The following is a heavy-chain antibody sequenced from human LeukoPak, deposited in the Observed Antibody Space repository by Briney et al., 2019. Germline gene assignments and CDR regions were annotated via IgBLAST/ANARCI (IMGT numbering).Heavy chain of an antibody. V-gene: IGHV3-23*01. J-gene: IGHJ4*02. D-gene: IGHD3-16*02. CDR1: GFTFSNYG. Sequence: GGSLRLSCAASGFTFSNYGMNWVRQAPGKGLEWVSAISGSGHNTYYADSVKGRFTISRDNSKNTLYLQMNSLRAEDTAVYYCARDRSFDYWGQGTLVTVSS. CDR2: ISGSGHNT. CDR3: ARDRSFDY.